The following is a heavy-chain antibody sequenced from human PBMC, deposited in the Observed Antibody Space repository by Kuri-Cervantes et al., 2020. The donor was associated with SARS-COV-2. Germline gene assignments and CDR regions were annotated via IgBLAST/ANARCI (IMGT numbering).Heavy chain of an antibody. CDR1: GFTFSHYA. CDR2: ISYDGTTK. Sequence: GGSLRLSCAASGFTFSHYALHWVRQAPGKGLEWVAIISYDGTTKYNADSVEGRFTISRDDSKNTLYLQINSLRAEDTAVYYCARETATSDSSWYDYWGQGTRVTVSS. CDR3: ARETATSDSSWYDY. V-gene: IGHV3-30*04. J-gene: IGHJ4*02. D-gene: IGHD6-13*01.